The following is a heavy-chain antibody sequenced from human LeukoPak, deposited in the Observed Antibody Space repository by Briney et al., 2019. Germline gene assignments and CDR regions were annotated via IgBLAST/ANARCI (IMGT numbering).Heavy chain of an antibody. D-gene: IGHD2-15*01. Sequence: GGSLRLSCAVSGFTFSSYWMSWVRQAPGKGLEWVAKIKQEGSEKYYVDSVKGRFTISRDNAKNSLYLQMNSLRAEDTAVYYCARSGYCSGGSCYSDYWGQGTLVTVSS. J-gene: IGHJ4*02. CDR3: ARSGYCSGGSCYSDY. V-gene: IGHV3-7*01. CDR2: IKQEGSEK. CDR1: GFTFSSYW.